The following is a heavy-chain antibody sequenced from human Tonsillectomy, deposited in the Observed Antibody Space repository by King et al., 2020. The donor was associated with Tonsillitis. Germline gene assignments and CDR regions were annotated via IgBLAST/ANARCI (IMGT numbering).Heavy chain of an antibody. CDR3: ARKHSSTWYFDN. V-gene: IGHV4-59*01. Sequence: VQLQESGPGLVKPSETLSLTCTVSRGSISTYQWSWIRQPPGKGLEWIGYIYYSGSTHYNPSLKSRVTISLDTSKNQFFMKLSSVTAADTAVYCCARKHSSTWYFDNWGQGTLVTVSS. J-gene: IGHJ4*02. D-gene: IGHD6-13*01. CDR1: RGSISTYQ. CDR2: IYYSGST.